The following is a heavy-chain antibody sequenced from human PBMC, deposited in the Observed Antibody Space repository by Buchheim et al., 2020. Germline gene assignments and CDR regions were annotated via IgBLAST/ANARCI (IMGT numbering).Heavy chain of an antibody. J-gene: IGHJ5*02. CDR1: GGSISSSSYY. CDR3: ARHQFNVLRFLEWLSQPNWFDP. D-gene: IGHD3-3*01. Sequence: QLQLQESGPGLVKPSETLSLTCTVSGGSISSSSYYWGWIRQPPGKGLEWIGSIYYSGSTYYNPSLKSRVTISVDTSKNQFSLKPSSVTAADTAVYYCARHQFNVLRFLEWLSQPNWFDPWGQGTL. CDR2: IYYSGST. V-gene: IGHV4-39*01.